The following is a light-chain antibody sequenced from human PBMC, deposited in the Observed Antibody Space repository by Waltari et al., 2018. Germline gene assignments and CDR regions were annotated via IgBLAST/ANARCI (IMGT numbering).Light chain of an antibody. CDR1: GRDIGTPEY. V-gene: IGLV2-14*03. CDR2: DVS. CDR3: CSYTSSTSVT. J-gene: IGLJ2*01. Sequence: SALTQPASVSGSPGQSITISCTGVGRDIGTPEYVSWYQQHPGKAPKLIIYDVSHRPSGVSNRFSGSKSGSSASLTISGLQAEDEADYYCCSYTSSTSVTFGGGTKVTVL.